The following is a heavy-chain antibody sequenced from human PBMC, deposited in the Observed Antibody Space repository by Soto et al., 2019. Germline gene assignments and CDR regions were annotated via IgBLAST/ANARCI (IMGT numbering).Heavy chain of an antibody. CDR1: GDSMSSYY. J-gene: IGHJ3*02. D-gene: IGHD7-27*01. CDR3: ARDQSGDADI. Sequence: QVQLRESGPGLVEPSETLSLTCTVSGDSMSSYYWSWIRQSAEKGLEWMGRISATGTTNYMPSLKSGITLSIDASKNQFSLNLKFVTAADTAVYFCARDQSGDADIWGQGTVVSVS. CDR2: ISATGTT. V-gene: IGHV4-4*07.